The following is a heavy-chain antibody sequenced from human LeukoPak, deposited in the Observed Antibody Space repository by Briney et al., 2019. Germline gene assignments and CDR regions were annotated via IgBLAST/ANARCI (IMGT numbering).Heavy chain of an antibody. V-gene: IGHV3-23*01. CDR1: GFTFSSYA. CDR2: ISGSGGST. J-gene: IGHJ4*02. Sequence: GGSLRLSCAASGFTFSSYAMSWVRQAPGKGLEWVSAISGSGGSTYYADSVKGRFTISRDNSKNTAYLQMNSLKTEDTAVYYCTRLGYYDFWSGYYRSGYFDYWGQGTLVTVSS. CDR3: TRLGYYDFWSGYYRSGYFDY. D-gene: IGHD3-3*01.